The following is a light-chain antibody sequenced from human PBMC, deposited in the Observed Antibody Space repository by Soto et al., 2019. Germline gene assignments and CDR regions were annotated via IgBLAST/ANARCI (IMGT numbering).Light chain of an antibody. Sequence: EIVLTQSPATLSLSPGERATLSCRASQSVGNYLGWYQQKPGQAPRLLIYDASSRATGIPARFSGSGSGTDFTLPISSLEPEDFAIYYCQQRSNWPVTFGQGTRLEIK. CDR1: QSVGNY. CDR2: DAS. J-gene: IGKJ5*01. V-gene: IGKV3-11*01. CDR3: QQRSNWPVT.